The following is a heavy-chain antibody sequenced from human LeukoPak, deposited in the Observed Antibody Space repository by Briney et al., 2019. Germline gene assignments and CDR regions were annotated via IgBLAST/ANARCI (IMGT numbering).Heavy chain of an antibody. Sequence: ASVKVSCKASGGTFSSYAISWVRQAPGQGLEWMGRIIPILGLANYAQKFQGRVTITADKSTSTAYMELSSLRSEDTAVYYCASALRFLEWLLDYWGQGTLVTVSS. D-gene: IGHD3-3*01. J-gene: IGHJ4*02. V-gene: IGHV1-69*10. CDR3: ASALRFLEWLLDY. CDR1: GGTFSSYA. CDR2: IIPILGLA.